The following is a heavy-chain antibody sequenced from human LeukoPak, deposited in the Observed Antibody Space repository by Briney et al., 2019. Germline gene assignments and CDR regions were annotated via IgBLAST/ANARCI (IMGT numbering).Heavy chain of an antibody. D-gene: IGHD3-16*02. Sequence: SETLSLTCTVSGGSISSSSYYWGWIRQPPGKGLEWIGSIYYSGSTYYNPSLKSRVTISVDTSKNQFSLKLSSVTAADTAVYYCARDPVEYDYVWGSYPPWGQGTLVTVSS. V-gene: IGHV4-39*07. CDR2: IYYSGST. CDR3: ARDPVEYDYVWGSYPP. J-gene: IGHJ5*02. CDR1: GGSISSSSYY.